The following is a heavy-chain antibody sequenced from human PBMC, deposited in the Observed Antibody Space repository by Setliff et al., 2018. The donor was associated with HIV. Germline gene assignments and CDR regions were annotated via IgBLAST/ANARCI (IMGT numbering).Heavy chain of an antibody. CDR1: GGSISSYY. V-gene: IGHV4-4*09. CDR2: IYTSGST. D-gene: IGHD3-22*01. Sequence: PSETLSLTCTVPGGSISSYYCSWIRQPPGKGLEWIGYIYTSGSTNYNPSHKSRVTISVDTSKNQFSLKLSSVTAADTAVYYCARGLSFYDPGGFDYWGQGTLVTVSS. J-gene: IGHJ4*02. CDR3: ARGLSFYDPGGFDY.